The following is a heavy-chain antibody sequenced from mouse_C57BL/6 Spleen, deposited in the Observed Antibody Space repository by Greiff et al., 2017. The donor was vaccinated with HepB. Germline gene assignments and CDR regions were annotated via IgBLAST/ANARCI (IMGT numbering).Heavy chain of an antibody. CDR2: ISSGGSYT. D-gene: IGHD1-1*01. J-gene: IGHJ2*01. V-gene: IGHV5-6*01. CDR1: GFTFRSYG. CDR3: ARLATEVYYFDY. Sequence: EVQLVESGGDLVKPGGSLKLSCAASGFTFRSYGMSWVRQTPDKRLEWVATISSGGSYTYYPDSVKGRFTISRDNAKNTLYLQMSSLKAEDTAMYYCARLATEVYYFDYWGQGTTLTVSS.